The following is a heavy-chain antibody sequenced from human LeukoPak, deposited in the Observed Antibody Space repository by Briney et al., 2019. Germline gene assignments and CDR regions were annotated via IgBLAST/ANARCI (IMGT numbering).Heavy chain of an antibody. D-gene: IGHD2-2*01. CDR2: LSHRGSS. V-gene: IGHV4-59*02. CDR1: GGSVSSYY. Sequence: SETLSLTCSVSGGSVSSYYWSWIRRPPGRGLEWMAYLSHRGSSDSNPSLTSRVTTLVDTSKDQFSLKLTSVTAADTAVYYCARARYANAWYAFDIWGHGTMVTVSS. J-gene: IGHJ3*02. CDR3: ARARYANAWYAFDI.